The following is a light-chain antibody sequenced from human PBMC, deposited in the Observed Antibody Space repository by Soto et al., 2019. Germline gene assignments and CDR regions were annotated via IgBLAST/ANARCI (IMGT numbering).Light chain of an antibody. CDR1: SIDVGSYNL. J-gene: IGLJ1*01. CDR3: CSYAGTNTFV. Sequence: QSALTQPASVSGSPGQSITISCTGTSIDVGSYNLVSWYQQHPGKAPRLMIYEGNKRPSGVSNRFSGSKSANTASLTISGLQTEDEADYYCCSYAGTNTFVFGTGTKLTVL. CDR2: EGN. V-gene: IGLV2-23*01.